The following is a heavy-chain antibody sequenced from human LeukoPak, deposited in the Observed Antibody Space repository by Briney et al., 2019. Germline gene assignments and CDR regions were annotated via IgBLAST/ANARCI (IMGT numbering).Heavy chain of an antibody. V-gene: IGHV4-59*01. J-gene: IGHJ3*02. CDR1: GGSISSYY. CDR3: ARDTYMTPGSFDI. Sequence: PSETLSLTCTVSGGSISSYYWSWIRQPPGKGLEWIGYIYYSGSTNYNPSLKSRVTISVDTSKNQFSLKLSSVTAADTAVYYCARDTYMTPGSFDIWGQGTMVTVSS. D-gene: IGHD2-15*01. CDR2: IYYSGST.